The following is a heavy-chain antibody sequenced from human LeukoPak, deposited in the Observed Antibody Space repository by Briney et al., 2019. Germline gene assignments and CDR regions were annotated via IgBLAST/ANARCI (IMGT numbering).Heavy chain of an antibody. J-gene: IGHJ4*02. D-gene: IGHD6-19*01. Sequence: ASVKVSCKASGYTFTSYGISWVRQAPGQGLEWMGGIIPIFGTANYAQKFQGRVTITADESTSTAYMELSSLRSEDTAVYYCARASSSGWYYFDYWGQGTLVTVSS. CDR2: IIPIFGTA. CDR1: GYTFTSYG. V-gene: IGHV1-69*13. CDR3: ARASSSGWYYFDY.